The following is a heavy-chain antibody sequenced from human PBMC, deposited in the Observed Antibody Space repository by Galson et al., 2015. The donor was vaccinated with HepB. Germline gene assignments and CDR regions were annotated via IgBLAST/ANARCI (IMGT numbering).Heavy chain of an antibody. CDR2: ISGSGGST. CDR3: AKDWWAGSGSYYNPIYYYGMDV. CDR1: GLTFSSYA. Sequence: SLRLSCAASGLTFSSYAMSWVRQAPGKGLEWVSAISGSGGSTYYADSVKGRFTISRDNSKNTLYLQMNSLRAEDTAVYYCAKDWWAGSGSYYNPIYYYGMDVWGQGTTVTVSS. D-gene: IGHD3-10*01. V-gene: IGHV3-23*01. J-gene: IGHJ6*02.